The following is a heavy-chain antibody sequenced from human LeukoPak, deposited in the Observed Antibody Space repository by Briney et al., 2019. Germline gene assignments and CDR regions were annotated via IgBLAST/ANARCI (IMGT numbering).Heavy chain of an antibody. CDR2: IIPILGIA. V-gene: IGHV1-69*04. CDR1: GGTLGSYA. D-gene: IGHD6-13*01. J-gene: IGHJ6*02. Sequence: GASVKASGRASGGTLGSYAIGWVRQAPGQGLGWLGRIIPILGIANYAQKFQGRVTITADKSTSTAYMELSSLRSEDTAVYYCARGGAGMGYYYYYGMDVWGQGTTVTVSS. CDR3: ARGGAGMGYYYYYGMDV.